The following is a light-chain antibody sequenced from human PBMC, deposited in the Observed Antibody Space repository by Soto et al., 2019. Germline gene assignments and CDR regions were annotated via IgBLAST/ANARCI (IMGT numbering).Light chain of an antibody. V-gene: IGKV3-15*01. J-gene: IGKJ2*01. CDR1: QSVSRN. CDR3: QHYNHWPYT. CDR2: GAS. Sequence: EIVMTQSPYNLSLSPGERATLSCRASQSVSRNLAWYQQKPGQTPRLLIYGASTRATGIPARFSGSGSGTEFTLTISSLQSEDFAVYYCQHYNHWPYTFGQGTKVDIK.